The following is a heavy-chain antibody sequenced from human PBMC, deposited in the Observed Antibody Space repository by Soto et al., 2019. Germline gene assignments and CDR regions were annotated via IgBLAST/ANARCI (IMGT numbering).Heavy chain of an antibody. CDR1: GFSLSTRGVG. V-gene: IGHV2-5*02. J-gene: IGHJ4*02. CDR2: IYWDDDK. D-gene: IGHD6-19*01. CDR3: AHRVLSSAWYLEGDY. Sequence: QITLKESGPTLVKPTQTLTLTCTFSGFSLSTRGVGVGWIRQPPGKALEWLALIYWDDDKRYSPSLKSRLTIXXDXSXXQVVLTMTNMDPVDTATYYCAHRVLSSAWYLEGDYWGQGTLVTVSS.